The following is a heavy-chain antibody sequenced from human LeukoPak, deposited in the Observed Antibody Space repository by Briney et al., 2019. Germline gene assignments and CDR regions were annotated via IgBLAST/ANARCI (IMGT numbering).Heavy chain of an antibody. Sequence: SETLSLTCTVSGDSISSSNSYWGWIRQPPGKGLEWIGSIYYSGNTYYNASLKSRVTISVDTSKNQFSLKLSSVTAADTAVYYCARAREPDSSGYYSEEYYFDYWGQGTLVTVSS. D-gene: IGHD3-22*01. CDR1: GDSISSSNSY. CDR2: IYYSGNT. J-gene: IGHJ4*02. V-gene: IGHV4-39*07. CDR3: ARAREPDSSGYYSEEYYFDY.